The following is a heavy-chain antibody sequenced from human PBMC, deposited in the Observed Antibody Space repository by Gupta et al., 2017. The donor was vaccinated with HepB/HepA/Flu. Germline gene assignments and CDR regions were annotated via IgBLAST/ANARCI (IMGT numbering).Heavy chain of an antibody. D-gene: IGHD2-21*01. CDR3: ARIPLDFDF. V-gene: IGHV3-48*03. CDR1: GFTFSLYE. CDR2: ISSSGSTI. J-gene: IGHJ4*02. Sequence: EVQLVESGGGLVQPGGSLRLCCAASGFTFSLYEMNWVRQAPGKGLEGVAYISSSGSTISYADSVKGRFTISRDNAKNSLYLQMHSLRAEDTAVYYCARIPLDFDFWGQGTLVTVSP.